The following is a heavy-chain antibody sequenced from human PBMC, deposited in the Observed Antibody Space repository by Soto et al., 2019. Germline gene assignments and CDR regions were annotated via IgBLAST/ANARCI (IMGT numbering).Heavy chain of an antibody. CDR2: ISYDGSNK. V-gene: IGHV3-30*18. CDR1: GFTFSSYG. J-gene: IGHJ6*02. D-gene: IGHD1-26*01. Sequence: PGGSLRLSCAASGFTFSSYGMHWVRQAPGKGLEWVAVISYDGSNKYYADSVKGRFTISRDNSKNTLYLQMNSLRAEDTAVYYCAKNAVQWEGGMDVWGQGTTVTVSS. CDR3: AKNAVQWEGGMDV.